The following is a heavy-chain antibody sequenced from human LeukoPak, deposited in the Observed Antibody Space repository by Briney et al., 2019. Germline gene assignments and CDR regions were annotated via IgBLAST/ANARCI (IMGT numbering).Heavy chain of an antibody. CDR3: ARSSIAAAGHLDY. CDR1: GFTFSSYS. V-gene: IGHV3-21*01. J-gene: IGHJ4*02. Sequence: GGSLRLSCAASGFTFSSYSMNWVRQAPGKGLEWVSSISSSSSYIYYADSVKGRFTISRDNAKNSLYLQMNSLGAEDTAVYYCARSSIAAAGHLDYWGQGTLVTVSS. D-gene: IGHD6-13*01. CDR2: ISSSSSYI.